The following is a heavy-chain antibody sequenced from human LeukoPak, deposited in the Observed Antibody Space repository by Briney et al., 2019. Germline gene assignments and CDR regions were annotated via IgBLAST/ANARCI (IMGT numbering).Heavy chain of an antibody. D-gene: IGHD1-1*01. Sequence: PSETLSLTSTVSGGPINYYYRSWIRQPPGEGLEWIGYISNGGTTNYNPSLKSRATISVDKSKNQLSLKLGSVTAADTAVYHCVRLQPTTGEWAFYIWGQGELFTVS. CDR2: ISNGGTT. V-gene: IGHV4-59*01. J-gene: IGHJ3*02. CDR3: VRLQPTTGEWAFYI. CDR1: GGPINYYY.